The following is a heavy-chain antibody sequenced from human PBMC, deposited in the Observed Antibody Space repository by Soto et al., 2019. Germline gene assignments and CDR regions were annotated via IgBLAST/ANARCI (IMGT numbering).Heavy chain of an antibody. Sequence: GGSLRLSCAASGFTFSSYSMNWVRQAPGKGLEWVSSISSSSSYIYYADSVEGRFTISRDNAKNSLYLQMNSLRAEDTAVYYCARGPRGYSSSWIFDYWGHGTLVTVSS. D-gene: IGHD6-13*01. V-gene: IGHV3-21*01. CDR2: ISSSSSYI. CDR1: GFTFSSYS. CDR3: ARGPRGYSSSWIFDY. J-gene: IGHJ4*01.